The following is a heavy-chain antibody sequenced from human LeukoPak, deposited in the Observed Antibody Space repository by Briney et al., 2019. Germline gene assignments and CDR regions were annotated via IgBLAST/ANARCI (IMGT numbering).Heavy chain of an antibody. CDR1: GFTFSGSA. CDR3: TILASHSGCSSTSCYEDY. Sequence: GGSLRLSCAASGFTFSGSAMHWVRQASGKGLEWVGRIRSKANSYATAYAASVKGRFTISRDDSKNTAYLQMNSLKTEDTVVYYCTILASHSGCSSTSCYEDYWGQGTLVTVSS. V-gene: IGHV3-73*01. D-gene: IGHD2-2*01. J-gene: IGHJ4*02. CDR2: IRSKANSYAT.